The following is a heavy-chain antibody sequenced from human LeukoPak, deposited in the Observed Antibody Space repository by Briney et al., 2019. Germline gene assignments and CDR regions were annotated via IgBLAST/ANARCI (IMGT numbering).Heavy chain of an antibody. J-gene: IGHJ4*02. CDR3: ARGPVLRFLEWLSQPYYFDY. V-gene: IGHV4-34*01. Sequence: GSLRLSCTTSGFTFGDDDMNWIRQPPGKGLEWIGEINHSGSTNYNPSLKSRVTISVDTSKNQFSLKLSSVTAADTAVYYCARGPVLRFLEWLSQPYYFDYWGQGTLVTVSS. D-gene: IGHD3-3*01. CDR1: GFTFGDDD. CDR2: INHSGST.